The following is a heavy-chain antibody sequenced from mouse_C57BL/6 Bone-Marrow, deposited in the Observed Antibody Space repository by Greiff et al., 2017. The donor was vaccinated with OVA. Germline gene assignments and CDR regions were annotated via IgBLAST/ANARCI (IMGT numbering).Heavy chain of an antibody. CDR2: IYPRSGNT. V-gene: IGHV1-81*01. CDR3: ARYPIYYDYD. Sequence: VKLMESGAELARPGASVKLSCKASGYTFTSYGISWVKQRTGQGLEWIGEIYPRSGNTYYNEKFKGKATLTADKSSSTAYMELRSLTSEDSAVYFCARYPIYYDYDWGKGTTLTVSS. D-gene: IGHD2-4*01. J-gene: IGHJ2*01. CDR1: GYTFTSYG.